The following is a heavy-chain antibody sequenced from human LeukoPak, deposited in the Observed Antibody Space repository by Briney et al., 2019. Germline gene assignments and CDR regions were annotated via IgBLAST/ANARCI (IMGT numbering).Heavy chain of an antibody. D-gene: IGHD5-18*01. V-gene: IGHV3-33*01. CDR2: IWYDGSNK. Sequence: GGSLRLSCAASGFTFSSYGMQWVRQAPDKGLEWVAIIWYDGSNKYYADSVKGRFTISRDNSKNTLYLQMNSLRAEDTAVYYCARDIGYKYFDPWGQGTLVTVSS. CDR3: ARDIGYKYFDP. J-gene: IGHJ5*02. CDR1: GFTFSSYG.